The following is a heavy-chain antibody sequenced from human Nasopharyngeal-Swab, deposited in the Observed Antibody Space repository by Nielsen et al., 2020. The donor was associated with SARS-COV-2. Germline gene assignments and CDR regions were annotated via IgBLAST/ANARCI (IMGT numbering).Heavy chain of an antibody. CDR3: ALSSAGTCLGYNWFDP. CDR2: IDWDDDK. D-gene: IGHD3-16*01. Sequence: WIRQPPGKALEWLSRIDWDDDKYYSTSLKTRLTISKDTSKNQVVLTMTNMDPVDTSTYYFALSSAGTCLGYNWFDPWGQGTLVTVSS. V-gene: IGHV2-70*11. J-gene: IGHJ5*02.